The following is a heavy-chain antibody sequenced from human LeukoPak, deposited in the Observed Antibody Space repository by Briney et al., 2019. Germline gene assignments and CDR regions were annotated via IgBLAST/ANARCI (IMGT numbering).Heavy chain of an antibody. J-gene: IGHJ4*02. CDR2: INHSGSA. D-gene: IGHD3-10*01. V-gene: IGHV4-34*01. CDR1: GGSFSGYY. CDR3: ARGRGIDY. Sequence: SETLSLTCAVYGGSFSGYYWSWIRQPPGKGLEWIGEINHSGSANYNPSLKSRVTISVDTSKNQFSLKLSSVTAADTAVYYCARGRGIDYWGQGTLVTVSS.